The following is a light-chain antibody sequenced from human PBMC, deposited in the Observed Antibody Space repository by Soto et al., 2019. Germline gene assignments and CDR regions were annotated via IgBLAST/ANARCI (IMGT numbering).Light chain of an antibody. CDR1: QRVSSNY. CDR2: GAS. CDR3: QQYSNSRT. Sequence: EIVLTQSPVTLSLSPGERATLSCRASQRVSSNYLAWYQQKPGQAPRLLIYGASSRATGIPDRFSGSGSGTDFPLTISRLEPEDVAVYYCQQYSNSRTFGQGTKLEIK. V-gene: IGKV3-20*01. J-gene: IGKJ2*01.